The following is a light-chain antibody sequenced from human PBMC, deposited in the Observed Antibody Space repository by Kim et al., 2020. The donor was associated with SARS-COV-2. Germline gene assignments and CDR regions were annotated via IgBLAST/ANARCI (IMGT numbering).Light chain of an antibody. CDR1: QSVSNY. J-gene: IGKJ4*01. Sequence: EIVLTQSPATLSLSPGERATLSCRASQSVSNYFVCCQKKPGGAPRILIYDAANSTTAIPARISGSGACTTFFIITSSLVAEEFAVEYYQQRNNRSLTFGGGTKVDIK. CDR2: DAA. CDR3: QQRNNRSLT. V-gene: IGKV3-11*01.